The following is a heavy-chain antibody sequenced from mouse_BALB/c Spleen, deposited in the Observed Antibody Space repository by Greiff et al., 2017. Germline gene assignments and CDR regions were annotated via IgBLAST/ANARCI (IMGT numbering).Heavy chain of an antibody. CDR3: ARESTMITTNAMDY. V-gene: IGHV7-3*02. D-gene: IGHD2-4*01. CDR2: IRNKANGYTT. J-gene: IGHJ4*01. CDR1: GFTFTDYY. Sequence: EVMLVESGGGLVQPGGSLRLSCATSGFTFTDYYMSWVRQPPGKALEWLGFIRNKANGYTTEYSASVKGRFTISRDNSQSILYLQMNTLRAEDSATYYCARESTMITTNAMDYWGQGTSVTVSS.